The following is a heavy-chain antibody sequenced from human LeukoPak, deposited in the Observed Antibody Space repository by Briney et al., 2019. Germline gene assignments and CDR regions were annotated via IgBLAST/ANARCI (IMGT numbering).Heavy chain of an antibody. D-gene: IGHD1-26*01. CDR3: ARISLGAIWGYYYGMDV. J-gene: IGHJ6*02. Sequence: GASVEVSCKASGGTFSSYSISWVRQAPGQGLEWMGGIIPIFDTADYAQKFQGRVTITADESTSTAYMELSSLRSEDTAVFYCARISLGAIWGYYYGMDVWGQGTTVTVSS. V-gene: IGHV1-69*13. CDR2: IIPIFDTA. CDR1: GGTFSSYS.